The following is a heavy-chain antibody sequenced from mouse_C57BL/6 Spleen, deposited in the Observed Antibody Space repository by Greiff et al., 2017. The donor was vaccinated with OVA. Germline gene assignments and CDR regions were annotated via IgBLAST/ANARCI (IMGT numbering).Heavy chain of an antibody. Sequence: QVQLQQSDAELVKPGASVKISCKVSGYTFTDHTIHWMKQRPEQGLEWIGSIYPRDGSTKYNEKFKGKATLTADKSSSTAYMQLNSLTSEDSAVYFCASGGYDYDGVAYWGQGTLVTVSA. D-gene: IGHD2-4*01. V-gene: IGHV1-78*01. J-gene: IGHJ3*01. CDR3: ASGGYDYDGVAY. CDR2: IYPRDGST. CDR1: GYTFTDHT.